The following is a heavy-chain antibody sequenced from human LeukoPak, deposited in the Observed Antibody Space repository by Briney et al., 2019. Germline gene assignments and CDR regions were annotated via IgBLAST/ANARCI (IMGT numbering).Heavy chain of an antibody. CDR3: ARLVAPGSLEDWFDP. J-gene: IGHJ5*02. V-gene: IGHV4-59*01. CDR1: GCSMSSAY. D-gene: IGHD1-26*01. CDR2: AYYTGDN. Sequence: SETLSLTCTVSGCSMSSAYWSWLRQSPGKGLEWIGYAYYTGDNNYNPSLKSRVTILVDTSKRQFSLKMRSVTAADTAIYYCARLVAPGSLEDWFDPWGQGTLVTVSS.